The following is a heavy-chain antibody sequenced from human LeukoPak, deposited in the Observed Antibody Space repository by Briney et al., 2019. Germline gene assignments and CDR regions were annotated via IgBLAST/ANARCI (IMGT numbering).Heavy chain of an antibody. V-gene: IGHV1-2*02. CDR2: INPNSRDT. J-gene: IGHJ3*02. CDR1: GYTFTGHY. Sequence: ASVKVSCKTSGYTFTGHYIYWVRQAPGQGLEWMGWINPNSRDTHYARKFQGRVTMTEDTSTATAYMELSSLRSEDTAVYYCATDLRTRRDDAFDIWGQGTMVTVSS. CDR3: ATDLRTRRDDAFDI.